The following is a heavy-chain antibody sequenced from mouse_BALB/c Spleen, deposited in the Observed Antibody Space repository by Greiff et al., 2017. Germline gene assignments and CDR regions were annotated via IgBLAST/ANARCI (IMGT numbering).Heavy chain of an antibody. D-gene: IGHD4-1*01. CDR1: GYTFTDYN. Sequence: EVQVVESGPELVKPGASVKISCKASGYTFTDYNMHWVKQSHGKSLEWIGYIYPYNGGTGYNQKFKSKATLTVDNSSSTAYMELRSLTSEDSAVYYCAKLGRGYWGQGTTLTVSS. V-gene: IGHV1S29*02. J-gene: IGHJ2*01. CDR3: AKLGRGY. CDR2: IYPYNGGT.